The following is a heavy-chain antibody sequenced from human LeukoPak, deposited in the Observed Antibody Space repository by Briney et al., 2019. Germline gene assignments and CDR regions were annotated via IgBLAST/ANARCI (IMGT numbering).Heavy chain of an antibody. CDR1: GFTSSSYA. J-gene: IGHJ6*02. CDR3: AKSLAAAGTNYYYYGMDV. D-gene: IGHD6-13*01. Sequence: GGSLRLSCAASGFTSSSYAMSWVRQAPGKGLEWISAISGSGGSTYYADSVKGRFTISRDNSKNTLYLQMNSLRAEDTAVYYCAKSLAAAGTNYYYYGMDVWGQGTTVTVSS. V-gene: IGHV3-23*01. CDR2: ISGSGGST.